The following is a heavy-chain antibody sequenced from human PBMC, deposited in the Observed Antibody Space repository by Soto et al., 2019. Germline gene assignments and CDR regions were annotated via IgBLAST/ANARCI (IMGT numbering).Heavy chain of an antibody. D-gene: IGHD6-13*01. CDR2: MNPNSGNT. CDR1: GYTFTSYD. J-gene: IGHJ4*02. Sequence: ASVKVSCKSSGYTFTSYDINWVRQATGQGLEWMGWMNPNSGNTDYAQKFQGRVTMTRNTSISTAYMELSSLRSDDTAVYYCARVSGIAAAGIDYWGQGTLVTVSS. V-gene: IGHV1-8*01. CDR3: ARVSGIAAAGIDY.